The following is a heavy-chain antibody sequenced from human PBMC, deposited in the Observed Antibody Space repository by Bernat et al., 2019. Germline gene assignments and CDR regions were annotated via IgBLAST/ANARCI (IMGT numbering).Heavy chain of an antibody. V-gene: IGHV3-30*18. CDR1: GFTFSSYG. D-gene: IGHD6-13*01. CDR3: AKARAPYSSSWGSFGH. J-gene: IGHJ4*02. Sequence: VQLVESGGGLVKPGGSLRLSCAASGFTFSSYGMHWVRQAPGKGLEWVAVISYDGSNKYYADSVKGRFTISRDNSKNTLYLQMNSLRAEDTAVYYCAKARAPYSSSWGSFGHWGQGTLVTVSS. CDR2: ISYDGSNK.